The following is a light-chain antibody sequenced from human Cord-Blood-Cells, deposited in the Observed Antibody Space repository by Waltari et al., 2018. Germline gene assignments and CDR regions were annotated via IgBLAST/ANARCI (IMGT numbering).Light chain of an antibody. CDR1: SSDVGGYKY. Sequence: QSALTQPRSVSGTPGQSVTISCTGTSSDVGGYKYVSWYQQHPGKAPKLMIYDVSKRPSGVPDRLSGSETCNTASLIIFGLAAELVPDYYCCSYAGSYTFVYGSGTEVTVL. V-gene: IGLV2-11*01. CDR2: DVS. CDR3: CSYAGSYTFV. J-gene: IGLJ1*01.